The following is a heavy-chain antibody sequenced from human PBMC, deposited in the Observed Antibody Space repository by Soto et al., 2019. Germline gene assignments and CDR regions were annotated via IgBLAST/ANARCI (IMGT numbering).Heavy chain of an antibody. CDR3: ANSYYGWGFDH. D-gene: IGHD3-10*01. CDR2: VYHTGKT. J-gene: IGHJ4*02. Sequence: QLQLQESGPRLVTPSGTLSLTCIVSGGFVNTSNWWSWIRQPPGKGLEWIGEVYHTGKTNYSPSFKSRVNMSVDKSNNQFFLKLTSVTAADTAIYYCANSYYGWGFDHWGQGALVTVAS. CDR1: GGFVNTSNW. V-gene: IGHV4-4*02.